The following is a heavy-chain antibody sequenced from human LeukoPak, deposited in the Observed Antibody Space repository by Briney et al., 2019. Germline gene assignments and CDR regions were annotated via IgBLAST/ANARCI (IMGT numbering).Heavy chain of an antibody. CDR3: ARDPWGVGATGCFDY. D-gene: IGHD3-10*01. V-gene: IGHV3-48*04. J-gene: IGHJ4*02. Sequence: GGSLRLSCAASGFTFSSYAMHWVRQAPGKGLEWVSYISGGSSSIYYADSVKGRFTISRDNAKNSLYLRMNSLRAEDTAVYYCARDPWGVGATGCFDYWGQGTLVTVSS. CDR1: GFTFSSYA. CDR2: ISGGSSSI.